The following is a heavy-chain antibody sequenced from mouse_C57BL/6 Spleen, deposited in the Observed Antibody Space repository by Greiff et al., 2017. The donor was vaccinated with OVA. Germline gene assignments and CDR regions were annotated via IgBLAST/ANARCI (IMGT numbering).Heavy chain of an antibody. CDR1: GFTFSSYG. Sequence: EVMLVESGGDLVKPGGSLKLSCAASGFTFSSYGMSWVRQTPDKRLEWVATISSGGSYTYYPDSVKGRFTISRDNAKNTLYLQMSSLKSEDTAMYYCARRRDWDGWFAYWGQGTLVTVSA. D-gene: IGHD4-1*01. J-gene: IGHJ3*01. CDR2: ISSGGSYT. CDR3: ARRRDWDGWFAY. V-gene: IGHV5-6*02.